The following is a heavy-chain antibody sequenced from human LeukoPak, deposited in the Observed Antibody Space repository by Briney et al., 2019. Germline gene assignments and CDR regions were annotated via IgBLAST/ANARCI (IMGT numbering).Heavy chain of an antibody. CDR1: GFTFSSYSMN. J-gene: IGHJ4*02. CDR3: ARVPRPYSSSPTYFDY. CDR2: IYYSGST. D-gene: IGHD6-6*01. Sequence: GSLRLSCAASGFTFSSYSMNWVRQPPGKGLEWIGSIYYSGSTYYNPSLKSRVTISVDTSKNQFSLKLSSVTAADTAVYYCARVPRPYSSSPTYFDYWGQGTLVTVSS. V-gene: IGHV4-39*01.